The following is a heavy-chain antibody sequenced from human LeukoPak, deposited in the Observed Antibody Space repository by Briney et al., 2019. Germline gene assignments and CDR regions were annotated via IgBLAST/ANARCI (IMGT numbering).Heavy chain of an antibody. J-gene: IGHJ4*02. Sequence: PSETLSLTCTVSGGSISSSTYYWGWIRQPPGKGLEWVSSISSSSSYIYYADSVKGRFTISRDNAKNSLYLQMNSLRAEDTAVYYCASTVANTHNWGQGTLVTVSS. CDR3: ASTVANTHN. CDR1: GGSISSST. D-gene: IGHD3-16*01. V-gene: IGHV3-21*01. CDR2: ISSSSSYI.